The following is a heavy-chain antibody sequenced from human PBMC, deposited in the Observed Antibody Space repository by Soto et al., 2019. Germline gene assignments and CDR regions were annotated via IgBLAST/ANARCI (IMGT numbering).Heavy chain of an antibody. CDR1: GGSISSYY. CDR2: IYYSGST. J-gene: IGHJ3*02. V-gene: IGHV4-59*01. Sequence: SETLSLTCTVSGGSISSYYWSWIRQPPGKGLEWIGYIYYSGSTNYNPSLKSRVTISVDTSKNQFSLKLSSVTAADTAVYYCARGPPRSYAFDIWGKGKMVTVSS. CDR3: ARGPPRSYAFDI.